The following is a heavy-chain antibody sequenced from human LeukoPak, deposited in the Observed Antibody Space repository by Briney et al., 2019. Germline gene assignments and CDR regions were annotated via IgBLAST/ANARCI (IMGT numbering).Heavy chain of an antibody. CDR2: INHSGST. D-gene: IGHD1-26*01. J-gene: IGHJ4*02. CDR3: ARDRGAVGAPLDY. V-gene: IGHV4-34*01. CDR1: GGSFSGYY. Sequence: SETLSLTCAVYGGSFSGYYLSWIRQPPGKGLEWIGEINHSGSTNYNPSLKSRVTISVDTSKNQFSLKLSSVTAADTAVYYCARDRGAVGAPLDYWGQGTLVTVSS.